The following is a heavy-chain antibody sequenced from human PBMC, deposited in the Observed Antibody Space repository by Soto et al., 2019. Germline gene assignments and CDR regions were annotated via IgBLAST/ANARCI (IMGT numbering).Heavy chain of an antibody. Sequence: ASVKVSCKASGYTFTSYGISWVRQAPGQGLEWMGWISAYNGNTNYAQKLQGRVTMTTDTSTSTAYMELRSLRSDDTAVYYCARDATRHYDFWSGYPGHGGQGTLVTGSS. CDR1: GYTFTSYG. D-gene: IGHD3-3*01. V-gene: IGHV1-18*01. CDR3: ARDATRHYDFWSGYPGH. CDR2: ISAYNGNT. J-gene: IGHJ4*02.